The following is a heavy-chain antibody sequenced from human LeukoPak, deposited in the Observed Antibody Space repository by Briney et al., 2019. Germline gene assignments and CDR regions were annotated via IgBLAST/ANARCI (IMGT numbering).Heavy chain of an antibody. CDR1: GYTFTSYW. CDR3: ARRRDLYSGSYYPFDY. Sequence: GESLKISCKGSGYTFTSYWIGGVRQMPGKGLEWMGIIYPGDSDTIYSSSFQGKVTISADKSITTAYLQWSSLKASDTAMYYCARRRDLYSGSYYPFDYWGQGTLVTVSS. V-gene: IGHV5-51*01. J-gene: IGHJ4*02. D-gene: IGHD1-26*01. CDR2: IYPGDSDT.